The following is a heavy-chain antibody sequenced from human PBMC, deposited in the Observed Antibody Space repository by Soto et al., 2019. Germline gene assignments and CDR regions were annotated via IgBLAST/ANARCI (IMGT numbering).Heavy chain of an antibody. V-gene: IGHV3-30-3*01. D-gene: IGHD1-7*01. CDR3: AGLGLTGTTYNNWFDP. Sequence: GGSLMLSFAASGFTFSSYAMHWVRQAPGKGLEWVAVISYDGSNKYYADSVKGRFTISRDNSKNTLYLQMNSLRAEDTAVYYCAGLGLTGTTYNNWFDPWGQGTLVTVSS. CDR2: ISYDGSNK. J-gene: IGHJ5*02. CDR1: GFTFSSYA.